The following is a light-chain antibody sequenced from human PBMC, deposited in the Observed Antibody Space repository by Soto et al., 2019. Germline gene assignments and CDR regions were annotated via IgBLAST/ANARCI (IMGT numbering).Light chain of an antibody. CDR3: QKYDSAPWT. Sequence: DIQMTQSPSSLSASVRDRVTITCRASQGISNYLAWYQQKPGKVPKLLIYAASTLKSGVPSRFSGSGSGTDFTLTISSLQPDDVATYYSQKYDSAPWTFGQGTKVEIK. CDR2: AAS. CDR1: QGISNY. J-gene: IGKJ1*01. V-gene: IGKV1-27*01.